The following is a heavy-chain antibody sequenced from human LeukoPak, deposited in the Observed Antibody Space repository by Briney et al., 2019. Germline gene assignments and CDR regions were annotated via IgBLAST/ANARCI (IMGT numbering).Heavy chain of an antibody. CDR2: ISAYNGNT. CDR3: AKGSYDSSGYFYYQYGMDV. CDR1: GYTFTSYG. J-gene: IGHJ6*02. D-gene: IGHD3-22*01. Sequence: ASVKVSCKASGYTFTSYGISWVRQAPGQGLEWMGWISAYNGNTNYAQKLQGRVTLTTDTSTSTAYMELRSLRYDDTAVYYCAKGSYDSSGYFYYQYGMDVWGQGTTVTVSS. V-gene: IGHV1-18*01.